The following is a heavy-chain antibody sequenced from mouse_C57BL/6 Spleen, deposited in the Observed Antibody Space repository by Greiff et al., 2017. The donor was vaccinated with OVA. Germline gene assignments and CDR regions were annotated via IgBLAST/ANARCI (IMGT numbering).Heavy chain of an antibody. J-gene: IGHJ3*01. CDR2: IYPGDGDT. Sequence: VKLLDSGPELVKPGASVKISCKASGYAFSISWMNWVKQRPGKGLEWIGRIYPGDGDTNYNGKFKGKATLTADKSSSTAYMQLSSLTSEDSAVYFCARGGTAWFAYWGQGTLVTVSA. CDR1: GYAFSISW. V-gene: IGHV1-82*01. D-gene: IGHD3-3*01. CDR3: ARGGTAWFAY.